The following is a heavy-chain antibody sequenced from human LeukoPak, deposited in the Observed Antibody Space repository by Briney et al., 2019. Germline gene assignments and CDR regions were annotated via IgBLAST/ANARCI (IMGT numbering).Heavy chain of an antibody. CDR2: INPNSGGT. J-gene: IGHJ6*02. V-gene: IGHV1-2*02. CDR1: GYTFTGYY. Sequence: ASVKVSCKASGYTFTGYYMHWVRQAPGQGLEWMGWINPNSGGTNYAQKFQGRVTMTRDTSISTAYMELSRLRSDDTAVYYCARTYSSSWYWYYGMDVWGRGTTVTVSS. CDR3: ARTYSSSWYWYYGMDV. D-gene: IGHD6-13*01.